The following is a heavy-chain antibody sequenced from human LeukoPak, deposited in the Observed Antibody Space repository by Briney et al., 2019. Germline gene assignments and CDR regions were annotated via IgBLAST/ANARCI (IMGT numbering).Heavy chain of an antibody. Sequence: GGSLRLSCAASGFTFSSYSMNWVRQAPGKGLEWVSYISSSSSTIYYADSVKGRFTISRDNAKNSLYLQMNSLRAEDTAVYYCAKAPYYRGAFDIWGQGTMVTVSS. CDR3: AKAPYYRGAFDI. V-gene: IGHV3-48*01. CDR1: GFTFSSYS. CDR2: ISSSSSTI. J-gene: IGHJ3*02. D-gene: IGHD1-14*01.